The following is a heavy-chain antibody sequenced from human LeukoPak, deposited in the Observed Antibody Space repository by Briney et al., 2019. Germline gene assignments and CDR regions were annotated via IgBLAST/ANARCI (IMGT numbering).Heavy chain of an antibody. Sequence: PSETLSLTCTVSGGSISSSSYYWGWIRQPPGKGLEWIGSIYYSGSTNYNPSLKSRVTMSVDTSKNQFSLKLSSVTAADTAVYYCARGLGGFDPWGQGTLVTVSS. V-gene: IGHV4-39*07. CDR2: IYYSGST. CDR1: GGSISSSSYY. CDR3: ARGLGGFDP. J-gene: IGHJ5*02.